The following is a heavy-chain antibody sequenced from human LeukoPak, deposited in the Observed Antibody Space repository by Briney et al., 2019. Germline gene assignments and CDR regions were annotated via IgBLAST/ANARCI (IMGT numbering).Heavy chain of an antibody. Sequence: ASVKVSCKASGYTFTGYYMHWVRQAPGQGLEWMGWINPNSGGTNYAQKFQGRVTMTRDTSINTAYMELSRLRSDDAAVYYCARAAGGSYGADAFDIWGPGTMVTVSS. D-gene: IGHD1-26*01. CDR2: INPNSGGT. CDR1: GYTFTGYY. J-gene: IGHJ3*02. CDR3: ARAAGGSYGADAFDI. V-gene: IGHV1-2*02.